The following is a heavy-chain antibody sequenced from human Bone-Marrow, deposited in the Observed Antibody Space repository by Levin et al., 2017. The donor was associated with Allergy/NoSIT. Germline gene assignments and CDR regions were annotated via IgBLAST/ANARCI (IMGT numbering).Heavy chain of an antibody. Sequence: GASVKVSCAASGFTLSTYSMNWVRQAPGKGLEWISYITSSSTIYYADSVKGRFTISRDNAKNSLYLQMNSLRAEDTAVYYCARERGGATNAFDIWGQGTMVTVSS. CDR1: GFTLSTYS. J-gene: IGHJ3*02. CDR3: ARERGGATNAFDI. V-gene: IGHV3-48*01. CDR2: ITSSSTI. D-gene: IGHD5-12*01.